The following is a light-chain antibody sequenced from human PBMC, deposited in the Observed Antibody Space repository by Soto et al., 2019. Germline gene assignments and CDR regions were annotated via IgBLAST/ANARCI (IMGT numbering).Light chain of an antibody. CDR2: AAS. V-gene: IGKV1-9*01. Sequence: DIQLTQSPSFLSASVGDRVTITRRASQGISSNLAWYQQKPGKAPKLLIYAASTLQSGVPSRFSGSGSGTEFTLTISSLQPADFATYYCQQLNSYPRTFGQGTKVEIK. CDR3: QQLNSYPRT. J-gene: IGKJ1*01. CDR1: QGISSN.